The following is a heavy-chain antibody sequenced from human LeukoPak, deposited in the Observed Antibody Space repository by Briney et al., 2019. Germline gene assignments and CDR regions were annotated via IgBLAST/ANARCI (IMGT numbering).Heavy chain of an antibody. V-gene: IGHV3-30*02. J-gene: IGHJ4*02. D-gene: IGHD5-24*01. CDR3: AKSAGYKSSAYYFDY. Sequence: GGSLRLSCAASGFTFSSYGMHWVRQAPGKGLEWGAFIRYDGSNKYYADSVKGRFTISRDNSKNTLYLQMNSLRAEDTAVYYCAKSAGYKSSAYYFDYWGQGTLVTVSS. CDR2: IRYDGSNK. CDR1: GFTFSSYG.